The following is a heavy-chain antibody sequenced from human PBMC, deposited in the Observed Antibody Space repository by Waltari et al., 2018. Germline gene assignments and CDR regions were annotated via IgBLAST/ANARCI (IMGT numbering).Heavy chain of an antibody. J-gene: IGHJ3*01. CDR2: VSYSGGT. Sequence: QLQLQESGPGLVKPSATLSLTCSVSGVSITSNRHYWGWIRQPPGQGLEWIGTVSYSGGTYTSPSLGSRVPVARDTSKNKLSLRLVSVTAADTAVYYCATYIGASVGTAAFDVWGQDAMVTVSS. CDR1: GVSITSNRHY. CDR3: ATYIGASVGTAAFDV. V-gene: IGHV4-39*01. D-gene: IGHD5-12*01.